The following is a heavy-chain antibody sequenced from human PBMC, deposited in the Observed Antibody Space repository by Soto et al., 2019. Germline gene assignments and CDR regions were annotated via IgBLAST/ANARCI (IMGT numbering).Heavy chain of an antibody. CDR2: TWSDGSTK. CDR3: ARDLRRGYGMDV. J-gene: IGHJ6*02. CDR1: GFTFSSYG. V-gene: IGHV3-33*01. Sequence: QVQLVESGGGVVQPGRSLRLSCAASGFTFSSYGMHWVRQAPGKGLEWVAVTWSDGSTKYYADSVKGRFTISRDISNTLYLQMNNLRAEDTALYYCARDLRRGYGMDVWGQGTTVTVSS.